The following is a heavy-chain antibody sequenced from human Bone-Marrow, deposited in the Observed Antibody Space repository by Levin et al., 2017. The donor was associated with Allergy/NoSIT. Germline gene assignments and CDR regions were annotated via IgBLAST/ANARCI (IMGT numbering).Heavy chain of an antibody. CDR1: GASTSRGGYY. CDR2: IYYNGDT. J-gene: IGHJ4*02. V-gene: IGHV4-31*03. CDR3: ARAQTGYVSPFDY. D-gene: IGHD3-9*01. Sequence: SETLSLTCTVSGASTSRGGYYWGWIRQHPGKGLEWIGYIYYNGDTFYNPSLKSRVTISVQTSTNQFSLNLYSVTAADTAVYYCARAQTGYVSPFDYWGQGTLVTVSS.